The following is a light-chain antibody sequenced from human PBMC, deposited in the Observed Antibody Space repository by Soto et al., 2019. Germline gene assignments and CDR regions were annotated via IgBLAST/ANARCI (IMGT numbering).Light chain of an antibody. V-gene: IGKV3-11*01. CDR2: DAS. CDR3: QQGDNWPWT. J-gene: IGKJ1*01. Sequence: EIVLTQSPATLSLSPGERATLSCRASQSVRSNLAWYQHKPGQAPRLLIYDASNRATGIPGRCSRSGSGTDFNLTISNLEPEDFAVDYGQQGDNWPWTFGQGAKVEIK. CDR1: QSVRSN.